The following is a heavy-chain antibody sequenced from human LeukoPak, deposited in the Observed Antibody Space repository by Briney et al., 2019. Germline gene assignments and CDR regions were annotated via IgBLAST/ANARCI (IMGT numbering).Heavy chain of an antibody. D-gene: IGHD2/OR15-2a*01. V-gene: IGHV3-30*02. Sequence: AGGSLRLXCAASGFTFTRYGMHWVRQAPGKELEWVAFVRYDGSEKYYADSVKGRFTISRDDSRNTVFLQMNSLTAEDTAVYYCAKGSFYCTSSTCPQYYYYMDVWGKGTTVIVSS. CDR1: GFTFTRYG. J-gene: IGHJ6*03. CDR3: AKGSFYCTSSTCPQYYYYMDV. CDR2: VRYDGSEK.